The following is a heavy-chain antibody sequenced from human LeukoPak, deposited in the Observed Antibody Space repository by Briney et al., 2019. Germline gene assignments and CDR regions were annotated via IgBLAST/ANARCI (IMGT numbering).Heavy chain of an antibody. CDR1: GGSISRHY. Sequence: SETLSLTCTVSGGSISRHYWSWIRQPPGKGLEWIGYIYHSGSTNYNPSLKSRVTISVDTSKNQFSLKVSSVTAADTAVYYCARDPSYSSSSYYYYGMDVWSQGTTVTVSS. CDR2: IYHSGST. V-gene: IGHV4-59*11. J-gene: IGHJ6*02. CDR3: ARDPSYSSSSYYYYGMDV. D-gene: IGHD6-13*01.